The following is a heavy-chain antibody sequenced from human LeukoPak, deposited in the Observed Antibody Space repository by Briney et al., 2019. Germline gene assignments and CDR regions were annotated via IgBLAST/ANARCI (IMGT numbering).Heavy chain of an antibody. V-gene: IGHV3-64*01. CDR1: GFTFITYA. CDR3: ARRPVSSQYYFDY. CDR2: ISSNGYNT. J-gene: IGHJ4*02. Sequence: GGSLRLSCAASGFTFITYAMDWVRQAPGKGLEHVSGISSNGYNTYYANSVEGRFTISRDNSKNTLYLQMGSLRGEDMAVYYCARRPVSSQYYFDYWGQGALVTVSS. D-gene: IGHD2/OR15-2a*01.